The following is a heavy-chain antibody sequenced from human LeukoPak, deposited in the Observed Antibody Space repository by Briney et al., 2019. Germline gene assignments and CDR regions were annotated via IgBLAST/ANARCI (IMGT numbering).Heavy chain of an antibody. CDR2: ISGSGGST. D-gene: IGHD2-2*01. CDR1: GFTFSSYA. V-gene: IGHV3-23*01. J-gene: IGHJ4*02. CDR3: AKGVYCSSTSCYLVSAFRS. Sequence: GGSLRLSCAASGFTFSSYAMSWVRQAPGKGLEWVSAISGSGGSTYYAGSVKGRFTISRDNYKNTLYLQMNSLRAEDTAVYYCAKGVYCSSTSCYLVSAFRSWGQGTLVTVSS.